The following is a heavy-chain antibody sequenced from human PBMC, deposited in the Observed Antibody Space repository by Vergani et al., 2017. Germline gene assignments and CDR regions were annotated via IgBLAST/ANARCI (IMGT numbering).Heavy chain of an antibody. Sequence: EVQLVESGGGLVQPGGSLRLSCAASGFTFSSYSMNWVRQAPGKGLEWVSYISSSSSTIYYADSVKGRFTISRDNAKNSLYLQMNSLRAEDTAVYYCARDMITFGGVIATNWFDPWGQGTLVTVSS. V-gene: IGHV3-48*04. CDR3: ARDMITFGGVIATNWFDP. J-gene: IGHJ5*02. CDR1: GFTFSSYS. CDR2: ISSSSSTI. D-gene: IGHD3-16*02.